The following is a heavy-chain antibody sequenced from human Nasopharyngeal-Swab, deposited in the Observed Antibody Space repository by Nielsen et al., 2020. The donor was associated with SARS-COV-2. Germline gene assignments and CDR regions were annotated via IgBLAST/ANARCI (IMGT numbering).Heavy chain of an antibody. CDR1: GFTLSSFW. CDR2: INQDGSEK. CDR3: ARLSGSSWDFDL. D-gene: IGHD6-13*01. V-gene: IGHV3-7*01. Sequence: GESLKISCAASGFTLSSFWMTWVRQAPGKGLEWVGNINQDGSEKYSVDSVKGRFTISRDNAKNSLYLQMNSLRAEDTAVYYCARLSGSSWDFDLWGRGTLVTVSS. J-gene: IGHJ2*01.